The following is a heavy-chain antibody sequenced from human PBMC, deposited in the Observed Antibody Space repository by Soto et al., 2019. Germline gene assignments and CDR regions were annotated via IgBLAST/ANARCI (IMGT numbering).Heavy chain of an antibody. D-gene: IGHD2-2*01. V-gene: IGHV2-5*01. Sequence: SGPTLVNPTQTLTLTCSFSGFSLSTSGVGVGWIRQPPGKAPEWLGIIYWNDDKRYSPSLKTRVTITKDTSRNQVVLIMTSVEADNTATYLGAAETSAWRCLPDGWETGPTVTVAS. CDR1: GFSLSTSGVG. J-gene: IGHJ6*01. CDR2: IYWNDDK. CDR3: AAETSAWRCLPDG.